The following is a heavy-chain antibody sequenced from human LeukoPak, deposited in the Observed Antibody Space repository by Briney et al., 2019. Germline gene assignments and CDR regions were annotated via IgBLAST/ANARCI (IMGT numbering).Heavy chain of an antibody. V-gene: IGHV3-11*04. CDR3: AREVGATTPDN. Sequence: GGSLRLSCAASGFTFSDYYMSWFRQAPGKGLEWVSYISSSGSTIYYADSVKGRYTISRDNAKNSLYLQMNSLRAEDTAVYYCAREVGATTPDNWGQGTLVTVSS. CDR1: GFTFSDYY. CDR2: ISSSGSTI. D-gene: IGHD1-26*01. J-gene: IGHJ4*02.